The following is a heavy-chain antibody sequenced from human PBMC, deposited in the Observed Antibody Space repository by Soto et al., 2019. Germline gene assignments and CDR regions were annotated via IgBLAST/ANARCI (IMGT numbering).Heavy chain of an antibody. V-gene: IGHV1-8*01. CDR3: ARRIVGSEGVFDY. CDR1: GYTFTSYE. Sequence: GPSVKVSCKASGYTFTSYEINWVRQATGQGLEWMGWMNPNSANTGYARKFQGRVSMTSTTSISTAYMELSSLRSEDTAMYYCARRIVGSEGVFDYWGQGTLVTVSS. J-gene: IGHJ4*02. CDR2: MNPNSANT. D-gene: IGHD2-15*01.